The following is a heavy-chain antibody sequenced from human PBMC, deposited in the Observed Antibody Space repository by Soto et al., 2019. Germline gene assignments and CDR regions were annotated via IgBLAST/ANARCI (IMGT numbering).Heavy chain of an antibody. CDR2: IYYTGST. J-gene: IGHJ4*02. CDR3: ARGPGASGSYHYYFDY. D-gene: IGHD3-10*01. CDR1: GGSVSSYW. V-gene: IGHV4-59*02. Sequence: PSETLSLTCTVSGGSVSSYWWSWIRQPPGKGLEWIGYIYYTGSTNYNPSLKSRVTISLDASKNQFSPKLSSVTAADTAVYYCARGPGASGSYHYYFDYWGPGTLVTVSS.